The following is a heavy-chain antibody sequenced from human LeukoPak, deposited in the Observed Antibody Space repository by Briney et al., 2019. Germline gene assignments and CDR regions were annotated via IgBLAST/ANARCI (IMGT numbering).Heavy chain of an antibody. V-gene: IGHV3-30*02. CDR1: GFTFSSYW. J-gene: IGHJ4*02. Sequence: GGSLRLSCAASGFTFSSYWMSWVRQAPGKGLEWVAFIRYDGSNKYYADSVKGRFTISRDNSKNTLYLQMNSLRAEDTAVYYCAKVAKLRFLEWCIDYWGQGTLVTVSS. CDR3: AKVAKLRFLEWCIDY. D-gene: IGHD3-3*01. CDR2: IRYDGSNK.